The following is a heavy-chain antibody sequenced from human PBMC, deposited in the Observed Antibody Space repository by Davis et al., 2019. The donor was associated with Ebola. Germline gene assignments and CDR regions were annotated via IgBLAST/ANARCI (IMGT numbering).Heavy chain of an antibody. Sequence: PGGSLRLSCAASGFTFSSYWMSWVRQAPGKGLEWVANIKQDGSEKYYVDSVKGRFTISRDNAKNSLYLQMNSLRAEDTAVYYCARDPTPQSGWFDPWGQGTLVTVSS. V-gene: IGHV3-7*01. CDR2: IKQDGSEK. J-gene: IGHJ5*02. D-gene: IGHD2-15*01. CDR3: ARDPTPQSGWFDP. CDR1: GFTFSSYW.